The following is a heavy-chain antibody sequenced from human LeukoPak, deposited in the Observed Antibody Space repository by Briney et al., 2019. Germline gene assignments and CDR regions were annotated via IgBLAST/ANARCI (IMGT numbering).Heavy chain of an antibody. CDR2: IDPKTGNA. CDR1: GYTFNAYY. CDR3: ASEAFCASGNCYLQRVAS. V-gene: IGHV1-2*02. Sequence: ASVKVSCKPSGYTFNAYYMHWVRQAPGQGLEWVGWIDPKTGNARYAQKFQGRVTITRDTPISTVYMELSSLKSDDTAVYYCASEAFCASGNCYLQRVASWGPGTLVTVSS. D-gene: IGHD3-22*01. J-gene: IGHJ4*02.